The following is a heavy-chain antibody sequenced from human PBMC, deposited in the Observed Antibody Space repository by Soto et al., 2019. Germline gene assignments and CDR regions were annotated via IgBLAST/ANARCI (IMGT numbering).Heavy chain of an antibody. CDR3: ARVVSFYYYMDV. D-gene: IGHD1-20*01. CDR2: MNPNSGNT. V-gene: IGHV1-8*01. CDR1: GYTFTSYD. J-gene: IGHJ6*03. Sequence: QVQLVQSGAEVKKPGASVKVSCKASGYTFTSYDINWVRQATGQGLEWMGWMNPNSGNTGYAQKYQGRVTMTRNTSISTAYMELSSLRSEDTAVYYCARVVSFYYYMDVWGKGTTVTVSS.